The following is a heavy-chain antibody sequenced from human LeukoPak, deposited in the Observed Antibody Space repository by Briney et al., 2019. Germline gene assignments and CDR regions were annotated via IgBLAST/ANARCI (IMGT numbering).Heavy chain of an antibody. CDR2: INHSGST. CDR3: ASWGGGPRCRD. J-gene: IGHJ4*02. V-gene: IGHV4-34*01. Sequence: SETLSLTCAVYGGSFSGYYWTWIRQPPGKGLEWIGEINHSGSTNYNPSLKSRLTISVDTSKNQFSLKLSSVTAADTAVYYCASWGGGPRCRDWGQGTLVTVSS. CDR1: GGSFSGYY. D-gene: IGHD1-14*01.